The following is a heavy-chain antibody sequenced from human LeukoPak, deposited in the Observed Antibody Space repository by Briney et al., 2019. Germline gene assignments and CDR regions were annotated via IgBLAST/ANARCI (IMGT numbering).Heavy chain of an antibody. D-gene: IGHD6-13*01. CDR3: ARGGAAVGTFDY. J-gene: IGHJ4*02. V-gene: IGHV4-31*03. Sequence: SETLSLTCTVSGGSISSGGYYWSWIRQHPGKGLEWIGYIYYSGSTYYNPSLKSRVTISVDTSKNQFSLKLSSVTAADTAVYYCARGGAAVGTFDYWGQGTLATVSS. CDR2: IYYSGST. CDR1: GGSISSGGYY.